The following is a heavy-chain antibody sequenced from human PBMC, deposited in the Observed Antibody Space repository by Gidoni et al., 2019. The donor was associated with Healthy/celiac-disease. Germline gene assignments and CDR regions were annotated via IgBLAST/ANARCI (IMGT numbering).Heavy chain of an antibody. Sequence: QVQLQESGPGLVKPSETLSLTCAVSGYSISSGYYWGWIRQPPGKGLEWIGSIYHSGSTYYNPSLKSRVTISVDTSKNQFSLKLSSVTAADTAVYYCARIVVGATTHDYWGQGTLVTVSS. CDR2: IYHSGST. CDR1: GYSISSGYY. CDR3: ARIVVGATTHDY. J-gene: IGHJ4*02. V-gene: IGHV4-38-2*01. D-gene: IGHD1-26*01.